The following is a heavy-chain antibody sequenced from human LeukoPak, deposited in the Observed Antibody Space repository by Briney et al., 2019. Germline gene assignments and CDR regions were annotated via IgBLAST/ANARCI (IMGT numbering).Heavy chain of an antibody. Sequence: ASVKVSCKASGYTFTDYYIQWVRQAPGHAPEWMGWINPISGDTKFAKNFEGWVTLTRDTSITTAYMELNGLKSDDTAVYFCAGQRMRGVAPLDFWGQGTLVTVSS. CDR1: GYTFTDYY. D-gene: IGHD3-3*01. CDR2: INPISGDT. V-gene: IGHV1-2*04. CDR3: AGQRMRGVAPLDF. J-gene: IGHJ4*02.